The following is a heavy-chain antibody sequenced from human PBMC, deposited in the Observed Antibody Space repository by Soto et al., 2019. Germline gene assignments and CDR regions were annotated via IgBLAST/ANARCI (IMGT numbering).Heavy chain of an antibody. J-gene: IGHJ6*02. Sequence: GGSLRLSCAASGFTFRSYSMNWVRQAPGKGLEWVSSISSSSYIYYADSVKGRFTISRDNAKNSLYLQMNSLRAEDTAVYYCAIRLVIKAHYYYGMDVWGQGTTVTVSS. V-gene: IGHV3-21*01. CDR3: AIRLVIKAHYYYGMDV. CDR2: ISSSSYI. CDR1: GFTFRSYS.